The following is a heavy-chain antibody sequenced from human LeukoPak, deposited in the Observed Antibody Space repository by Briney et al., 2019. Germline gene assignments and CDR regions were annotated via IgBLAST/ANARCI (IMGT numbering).Heavy chain of an antibody. J-gene: IGHJ4*02. V-gene: IGHV3-74*01. CDR1: GFTFSSYW. Sequence: GGSLRLSCAASGFTFSSYWMHWVRQAPGKGLVWVSRINSDGSSTSYADSVKGRFTISRDNAKNTLCLQMNSLRAEDTAVYYCARGDLAAAGTGFDYWGQGTLVTVSS. CDR3: ARGDLAAAGTGFDY. D-gene: IGHD6-13*01. CDR2: INSDGSST.